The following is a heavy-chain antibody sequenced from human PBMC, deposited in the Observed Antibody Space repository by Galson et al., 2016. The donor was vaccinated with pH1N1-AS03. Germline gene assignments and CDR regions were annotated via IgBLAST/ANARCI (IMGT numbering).Heavy chain of an antibody. CDR1: EFTFSIHH. Sequence: SLRLSCAASEFTFSIHHMSWVRQAPGKGLEWVSYINSRSDIIHYADSVRGRFTISRDNARNSLYLQMHSLRDDDTAVYYCARDSGYGGTFNNWGQGALVTVSS. CDR2: INSRSDII. V-gene: IGHV3-48*02. CDR3: ARDSGYGGTFNN. J-gene: IGHJ4*02. D-gene: IGHD5-12*01.